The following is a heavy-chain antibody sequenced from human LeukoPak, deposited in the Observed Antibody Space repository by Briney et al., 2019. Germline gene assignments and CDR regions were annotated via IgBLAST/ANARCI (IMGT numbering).Heavy chain of an antibody. D-gene: IGHD1-20*01. CDR1: GFTFGIYA. V-gene: IGHV3-23*01. Sequence: GGSLRLSCAASGFTFGIYAMTWVRQAPGKGPDWVSGISASANSTYYADSVKGRFIISRDNSKNTLYLQMNGLRVEDTAVYYCATWTGITPYWGQGTLVTVSS. CDR3: ATWTGITPY. J-gene: IGHJ4*02. CDR2: ISASANST.